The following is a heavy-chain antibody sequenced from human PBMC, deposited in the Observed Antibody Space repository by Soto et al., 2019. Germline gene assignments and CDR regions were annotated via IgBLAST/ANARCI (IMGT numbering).Heavy chain of an antibody. J-gene: IGHJ4*02. Sequence: SETLSLTCTVSGGSISSSSYYWGWIRQPPGKGLEWIGSIYYSGSTYYNPSLKSRVTISVDTSKNQFSLKLSSVTAADTAVYYCARLAYSSMTTSPFDYWGQGTLVTVSS. V-gene: IGHV4-39*01. D-gene: IGHD4-17*01. CDR2: IYYSGST. CDR1: GGSISSSSYY. CDR3: ARLAYSSMTTSPFDY.